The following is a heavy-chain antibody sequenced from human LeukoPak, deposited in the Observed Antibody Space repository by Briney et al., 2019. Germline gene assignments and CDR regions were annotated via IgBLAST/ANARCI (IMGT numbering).Heavy chain of an antibody. CDR1: GFTFSSYA. Sequence: PGGSLRLSCAASGFTFSSYAMSWVRQAPGKGLEWVSGISGSDGSTNYADSVKGRFTISRDNSKNTLYLQMNSLRAEDTAVYYCAMFDEYILTGYSDSDYWGQGTLVTVSS. CDR2: ISGSDGST. V-gene: IGHV3-23*01. J-gene: IGHJ4*02. D-gene: IGHD3-9*01. CDR3: AMFDEYILTGYSDSDY.